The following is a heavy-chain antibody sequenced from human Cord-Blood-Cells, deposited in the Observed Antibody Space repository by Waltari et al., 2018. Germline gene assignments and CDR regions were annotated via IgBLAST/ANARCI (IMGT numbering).Heavy chain of an antibody. Sequence: QVQLVESGGGVVQPGRSLRLSCAASGFTFSSYAMHWVRQAPGKGLEWVAVISYDGSNKYYADSVKGRFTISRDNSKSALYLQMNSLRAEDTAVYYCARGSLGQRYYYGSGSYLDYFDYWGQGTLVTVSS. D-gene: IGHD3-10*01. CDR2: ISYDGSNK. J-gene: IGHJ4*02. CDR1: GFTFSSYA. V-gene: IGHV3-30*04. CDR3: ARGSLGQRYYYGSGSYLDYFDY.